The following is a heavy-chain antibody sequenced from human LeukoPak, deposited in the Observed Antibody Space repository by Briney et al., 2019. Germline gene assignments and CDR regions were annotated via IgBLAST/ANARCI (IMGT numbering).Heavy chain of an antibody. CDR3: ARTRQYDFWSGSPYYMDV. CDR1: GYTFTNYD. J-gene: IGHJ6*03. D-gene: IGHD3-3*01. Sequence: ASVKVSCKASGYTFTNYDINWVRQATGQGLEWMGWMNPNSGKTGYAQKFQGRVSITRNTSTSTAYMELSSLRSEDTAVYYCARTRQYDFWSGSPYYMDVWGKGTTVTVSS. V-gene: IGHV1-8*03. CDR2: MNPNSGKT.